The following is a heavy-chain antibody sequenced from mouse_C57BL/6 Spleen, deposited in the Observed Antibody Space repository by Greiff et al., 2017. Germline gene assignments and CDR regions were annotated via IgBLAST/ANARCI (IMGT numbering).Heavy chain of an antibody. CDR3: ARSGYYYGSSYVWWYFDV. CDR2: INPNNGGT. CDR1: GYTFTDYN. D-gene: IGHD1-1*01. V-gene: IGHV1-18*01. J-gene: IGHJ1*03. Sequence: EVQLQQSGPELVKPGASVKIPCKASGYTFTDYNMDWVKQSHGKSLEWIGDINPNNGGTIYNQKFKGKATLTVDKSSSTAYMELRSLTSEDTAVYYCARSGYYYGSSYVWWYFDVWGTGTTVTVSS.